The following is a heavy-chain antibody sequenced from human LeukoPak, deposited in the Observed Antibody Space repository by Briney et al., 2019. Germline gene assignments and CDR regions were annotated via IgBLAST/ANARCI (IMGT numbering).Heavy chain of an antibody. CDR2: ISWNSGSI. V-gene: IGHV3-9*01. D-gene: IGHD5-18*01. Sequence: GGSLRLSCAASGFTFDDYAMHWVRQAPGKGLEWVSGISWNSGSIGYADSVKGRFTISRDNAKNSLYLQMNSLRAEDTALYYCAKRYSHGYFDLWGRGTLVTVSS. CDR3: AKRYSHGYFDL. J-gene: IGHJ2*01. CDR1: GFTFDDYA.